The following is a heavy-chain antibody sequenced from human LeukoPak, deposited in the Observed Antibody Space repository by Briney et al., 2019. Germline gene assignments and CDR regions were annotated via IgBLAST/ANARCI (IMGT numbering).Heavy chain of an antibody. CDR1: GFTFSSYW. CDR3: ARGRPFMVRGPFWFDP. V-gene: IGHV3-7*01. J-gene: IGHJ5*02. D-gene: IGHD3-10*01. Sequence: GGSLRLSCPAAGFTFSSYWMSWVRQAPGKGLEWVAHIKQDGSEKYYVDSVKGRFTISRDNAKNSLYLQMNSLRAEDTAVYYCARGRPFMVRGPFWFDPWGQGTLVTVSS. CDR2: IKQDGSEK.